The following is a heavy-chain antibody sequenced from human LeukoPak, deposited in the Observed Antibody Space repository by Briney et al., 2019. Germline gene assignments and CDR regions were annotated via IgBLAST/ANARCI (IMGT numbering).Heavy chain of an antibody. D-gene: IGHD4-23*01. V-gene: IGHV3-53*05. CDR3: AKDMDDSTVVTPGSNFDY. Sequence: SGGSLRLSCAASGFVVSGNYMSWVRQAPGKGLEWVSVLRNDGSTNYADSVKGRFTISRDNAKNSLYLQMNSLRAEDTALYYCAKDMDDSTVVTPGSNFDYWGQGTLVTVSS. J-gene: IGHJ4*02. CDR2: LRNDGST. CDR1: GFVVSGNY.